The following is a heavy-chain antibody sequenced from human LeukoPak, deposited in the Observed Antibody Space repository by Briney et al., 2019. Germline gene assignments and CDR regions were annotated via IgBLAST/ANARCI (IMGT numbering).Heavy chain of an antibody. Sequence: PSETLSLTCAVSGYSISSGYYWGWIRPPPGKGLECIGIIYHSGSTYYNPSLKSRVTISVDTSKNQFSLKLSSVTAADTAVYYCARHHEDIVVVPAAFFDYWGQGTLVTVSS. CDR3: ARHHEDIVVVPAAFFDY. J-gene: IGHJ4*02. V-gene: IGHV4-38-2*01. CDR2: IYHSGST. D-gene: IGHD2-2*01. CDR1: GYSISSGYY.